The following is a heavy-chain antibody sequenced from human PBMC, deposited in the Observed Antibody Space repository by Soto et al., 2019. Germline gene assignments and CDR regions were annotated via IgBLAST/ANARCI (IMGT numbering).Heavy chain of an antibody. CDR1: VGSFSGYY. Sequence: PSETLSLTCAVYVGSFSGYYWSLIRQPPGKGLEWIGEINHSGSTNYNPSLKSRVTISVDTSKNQFSLKLSSVTAADTAVYYCARGPTNTTFYGMDVWGQGTKVTVSS. J-gene: IGHJ6*02. CDR3: ARGPTNTTFYGMDV. CDR2: INHSGST. V-gene: IGHV4-34*01. D-gene: IGHD1-1*01.